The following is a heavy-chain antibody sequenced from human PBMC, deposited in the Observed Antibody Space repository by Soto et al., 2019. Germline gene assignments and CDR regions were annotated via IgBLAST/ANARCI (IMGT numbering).Heavy chain of an antibody. CDR3: ASLRAPWYYDSSVNYGMDV. CDR1: GGSFSGYY. D-gene: IGHD3-22*01. CDR2: INHSGST. J-gene: IGHJ6*02. V-gene: IGHV4-34*01. Sequence: SETLSLTCAVYGGSFSGYYWSWIRQPPGKGLEWIGEINHSGSTNYNPSLKSRVTISVDTSKNQFSLKLSSVTAADTAVYYCASLRAPWYYDSSVNYGMDVWGQGTTVTVSS.